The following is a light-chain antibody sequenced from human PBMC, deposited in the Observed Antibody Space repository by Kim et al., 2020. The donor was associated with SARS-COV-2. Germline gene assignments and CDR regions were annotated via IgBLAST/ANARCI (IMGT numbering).Light chain of an antibody. V-gene: IGKV3-15*01. Sequence: SPGERATRSCRASQSVSINLAWYQQKFGQAPRLLMYGASTRATGVPARFSGSGSGTEFTLTISSLQSEDSALYYCQQYNKWPPRTFGQGTKVDIK. CDR1: QSVSIN. J-gene: IGKJ1*01. CDR2: GAS. CDR3: QQYNKWPPRT.